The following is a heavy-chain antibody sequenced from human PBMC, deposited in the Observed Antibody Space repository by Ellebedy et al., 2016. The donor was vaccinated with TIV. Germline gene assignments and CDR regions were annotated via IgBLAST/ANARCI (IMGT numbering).Heavy chain of an antibody. J-gene: IGHJ4*02. D-gene: IGHD4-17*01. CDR1: GFTFSSYE. V-gene: IGHV3-48*03. CDR2: ISSSGSTI. CDR3: ARDSTVTRLPCYFDY. Sequence: GESLKISCAASGFTFSSYEMNWVRQAPGKGLEWVSYISSSGSTIYYADSVKGRFTISRDNAKNSLYLQMNSLRAEDTAVYYCARDSTVTRLPCYFDYWGQGTLVTVSS.